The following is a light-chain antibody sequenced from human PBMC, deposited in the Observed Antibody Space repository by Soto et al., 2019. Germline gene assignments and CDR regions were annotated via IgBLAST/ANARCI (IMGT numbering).Light chain of an antibody. CDR2: GAS. Sequence: EIVLTQSPGTLSLSPGERATLSCRASQSVSSSYLAWYQQKPGQAPRLLIYGASSRATGIPDRFSGSGSGTDFTLTVTRLEPEDFAVYYCQQYGSSPLVTFGQGPRLEIK. CDR1: QSVSSSY. J-gene: IGKJ5*01. CDR3: QQYGSSPLVT. V-gene: IGKV3-20*01.